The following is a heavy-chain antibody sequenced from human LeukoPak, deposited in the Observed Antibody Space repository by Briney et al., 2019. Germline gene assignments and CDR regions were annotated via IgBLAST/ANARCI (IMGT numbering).Heavy chain of an antibody. CDR3: AIDYYDSSDYHIYYFDY. V-gene: IGHV1-69*04. CDR2: IIPILGIS. Sequence: SVKVSCKASGGAFITYGISWVRQAPGQGLEWMGRIIPILGISNYAQKFQGRVTITADKSTSTAYMELSSLRSEDTAIYYCAIDYYDSSDYHIYYFDYWGQGTLVTVSS. D-gene: IGHD3-22*01. J-gene: IGHJ4*02. CDR1: GGAFITYG.